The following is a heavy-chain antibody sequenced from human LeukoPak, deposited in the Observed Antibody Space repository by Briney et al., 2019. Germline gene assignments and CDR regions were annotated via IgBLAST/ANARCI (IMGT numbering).Heavy chain of an antibody. Sequence: ASVKVSCTASGYTFTGYYMHWVRQAPGQGLEWMGWINPNSGGTNYAQKFQGWVTMTRDTSISTAYMELSRLRSDDTAVYYCARGWNYYGSGSYPSKNWFDPWGQGTLVTVSS. J-gene: IGHJ5*02. V-gene: IGHV1-2*04. CDR2: INPNSGGT. CDR3: ARGWNYYGSGSYPSKNWFDP. CDR1: GYTFTGYY. D-gene: IGHD3-10*01.